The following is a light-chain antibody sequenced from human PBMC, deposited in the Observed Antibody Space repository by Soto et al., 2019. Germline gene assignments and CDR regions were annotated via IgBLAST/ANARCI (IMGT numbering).Light chain of an antibody. J-gene: IGLJ2*01. CDR3: CSYAGSAAVL. V-gene: IGLV2-23*01. CDR2: ETT. CDR1: SSDVGSYNL. Sequence: QSVLTQPASVSGSPGQSITISCTGTSSDVGSYNLVSWYQQHPGRAPKLIIYETTKRPSGVSNRFSGSKSGNTASMTVSGLQAEDEADYYCCSYAGSAAVLFGGGTKLTVL.